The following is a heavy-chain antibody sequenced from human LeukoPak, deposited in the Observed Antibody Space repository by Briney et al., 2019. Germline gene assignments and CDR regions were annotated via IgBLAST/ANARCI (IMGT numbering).Heavy chain of an antibody. CDR2: ISSSSGYI. J-gene: IGHJ3*02. CDR3: ARRGTLLAFDI. D-gene: IGHD3-16*01. V-gene: IGHV3-21*01. Sequence: GGSLRLSCAASGFTFSSYNMNWVRQAPGKGLEWISSISSSSGYIYYADSVKGRFTISRDNAKNSLYLQMNSLRAEDTAVYYCARRGTLLAFDIWGQGTMVTVSS. CDR1: GFTFSSYN.